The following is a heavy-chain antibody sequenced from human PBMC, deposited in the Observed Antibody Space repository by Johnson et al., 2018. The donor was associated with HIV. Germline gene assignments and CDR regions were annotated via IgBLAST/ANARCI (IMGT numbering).Heavy chain of an antibody. V-gene: IGHV3-30*02. CDR1: GFTFSSYG. D-gene: IGHD5/OR15-5a*01. Sequence: QVQLVESGGGVVQPGGSLRLSCAASGFTFSSYGMHWVRQAPGKGLEWVAFIRYDGSNKYYADSVKGRFTISRYNSKNTLYLQMNSLRAEDTAVYYCAKLDVSLDAFDIWGQGTMVTVSS. CDR2: IRYDGSNK. CDR3: AKLDVSLDAFDI. J-gene: IGHJ3*02.